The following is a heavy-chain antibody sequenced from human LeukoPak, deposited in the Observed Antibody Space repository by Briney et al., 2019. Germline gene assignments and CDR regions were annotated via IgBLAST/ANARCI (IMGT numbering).Heavy chain of an antibody. D-gene: IGHD4-17*01. CDR2: IYYSGST. CDR1: GGSISGSSYY. CDR3: ARDRFDYALDYYGMDV. V-gene: IGHV4-31*03. Sequence: SETLSLTCTVSGGSISGSSYYWGWIRQHPGKGLEWIGYIYYSGSTYYNPSLKSRVTISVDTSKNQFSLKLSSVTAADTAVYYCARDRFDYALDYYGMDVWGQGTTVTVSS. J-gene: IGHJ6*02.